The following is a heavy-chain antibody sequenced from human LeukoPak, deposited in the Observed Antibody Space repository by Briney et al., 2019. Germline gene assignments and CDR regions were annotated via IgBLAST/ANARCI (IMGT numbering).Heavy chain of an antibody. D-gene: IGHD2-2*01. CDR3: ARDLKRGPAAIGDFDY. V-gene: IGHV3-21*01. J-gene: IGHJ4*02. CDR1: GFTFSSYS. CDR2: ITSSSSYI. Sequence: GGSLRLSCAASGFTFSSYSMNWVRQAPGKGLEWVSSITSSSSYIYYAGSVKGRFTISRDNAKDSLYLQMNSLRAEDTAVYYCARDLKRGPAAIGDFDYWGQGTLVTVSS.